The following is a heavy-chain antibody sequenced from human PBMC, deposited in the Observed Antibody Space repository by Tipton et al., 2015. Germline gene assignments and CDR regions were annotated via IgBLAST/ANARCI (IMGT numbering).Heavy chain of an antibody. V-gene: IGHV3-48*02. CDR2: ISSRGGTI. CDR3: AKGGGGTYCLDS. Sequence: GSLRLSCAASGFTFSSYSINWVRQAPGKGLEWVSYISSRGGTIYYADSVKGRFTISRDNANNSLYLQMNSLRDKDTAVYYCAKGGGGTYCLDSWGQGTLVTVSS. J-gene: IGHJ4*02. CDR1: GFTFSSYS. D-gene: IGHD1-26*01.